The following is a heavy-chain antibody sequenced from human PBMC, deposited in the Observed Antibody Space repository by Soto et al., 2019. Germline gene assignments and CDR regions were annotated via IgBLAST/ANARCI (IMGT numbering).Heavy chain of an antibody. J-gene: IGHJ4*02. V-gene: IGHV1-3*01. CDR2: INAGNGNT. Sequence: GASVKVSCKASGYTFSNFAMHWVRQAPGQRLEWMGWINAGNGNTKYSQKFQGRVTITRDTSASTAYMELSSLRSEDTAVYYCARAPSPHLGDYWGQGTLVTVSS. CDR1: GYTFSNFA. CDR3: ARAPSPHLGDY.